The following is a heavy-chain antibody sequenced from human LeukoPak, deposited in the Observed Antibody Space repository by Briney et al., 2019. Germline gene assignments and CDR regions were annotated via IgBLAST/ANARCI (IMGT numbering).Heavy chain of an antibody. V-gene: IGHV3-23*01. Sequence: GGSLRLSCAASGFTFSSYAMNWVRQAPGKGLEWVSGISGSGGSTYYADSVKGRFTISRDNAKNSLYLQMNSLRAEDTALYYCARGRCSGGSCYNAFDIWGQGTMVTVSS. CDR3: ARGRCSGGSCYNAFDI. J-gene: IGHJ3*02. CDR2: ISGSGGST. CDR1: GFTFSSYA. D-gene: IGHD2-15*01.